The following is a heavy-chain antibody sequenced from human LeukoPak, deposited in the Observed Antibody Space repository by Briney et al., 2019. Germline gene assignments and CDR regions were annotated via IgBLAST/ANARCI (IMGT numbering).Heavy chain of an antibody. CDR3: ARRGEHYDSSGYYYK. CDR2: ISSSGSST. CDR1: GFMFSSYG. Sequence: GGSLRLSCAASGFMFSSYGMSWVRQAPGKGLEWVSYISSSGSSTYYADSVKGRFTISRDNAKNSLFMQMNSLRAEDTAVYYCARRGEHYDSSGYYYKWGQGTLVTVSS. J-gene: IGHJ4*02. V-gene: IGHV3-48*04. D-gene: IGHD3-22*01.